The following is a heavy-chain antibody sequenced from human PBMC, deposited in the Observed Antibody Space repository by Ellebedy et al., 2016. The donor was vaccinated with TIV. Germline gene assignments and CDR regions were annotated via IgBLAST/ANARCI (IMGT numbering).Heavy chain of an antibody. Sequence: ASVKVSCKGSAYSFTSYWIGWVRQMPGKGLEWIGIIYPGDSDTRYSPSFQGQVTISADKSISTAYLQWSSLKASDTAMYYCARTPDDWFDPWGQGTLVTVSS. J-gene: IGHJ5*02. CDR2: IYPGDSDT. CDR1: AYSFTSYW. V-gene: IGHV5-51*01. CDR3: ARTPDDWFDP.